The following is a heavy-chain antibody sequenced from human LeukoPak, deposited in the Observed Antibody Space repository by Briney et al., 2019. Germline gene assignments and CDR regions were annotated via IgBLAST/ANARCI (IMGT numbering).Heavy chain of an antibody. CDR3: ARHKDVGLSDPFVL. CDR2: TCPRDSDT. Sequence: GGPLEISFKASGYSFTSYWIGWVRQMPGKGLEWVGITCPRDSDTRYSPSFQGRVTISADKSISTAYLQWSSLKASDTANYYCARHKDVGLSDPFVLWGRGTMVSVSS. J-gene: IGHJ3*01. V-gene: IGHV5-51*01. CDR1: GYSFTSYW.